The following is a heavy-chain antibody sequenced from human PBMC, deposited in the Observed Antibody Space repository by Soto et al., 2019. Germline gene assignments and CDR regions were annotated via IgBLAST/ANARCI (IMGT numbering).Heavy chain of an antibody. D-gene: IGHD3-10*01. J-gene: IGHJ4*02. CDR2: IRAYNVNT. V-gene: IGHV1-18*01. CDR3: SRDRGGPPPSGY. Sequence: QVQLVQSGAEVKKPGASVKVSCKASGYTFTSYGISWVRQAPGHGLEWMGWIRAYNVNTNYAQKLQGRVTMTTDTSSRTAYVVLRSLRSHDTAVDYWSRDRGGPPPSGYWGQGTLVTVSS. CDR1: GYTFTSYG.